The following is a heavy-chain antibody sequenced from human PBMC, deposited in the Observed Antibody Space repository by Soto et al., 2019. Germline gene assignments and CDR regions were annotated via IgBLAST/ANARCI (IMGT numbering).Heavy chain of an antibody. CDR1: GYSFTGYS. J-gene: IGHJ4*02. D-gene: IGHD3-3*01. CDR3: VREGGFCYGHTCRYFDY. Sequence: ASVKVSCKASGYSFTGYSMHWVRQAPGQGLEWMGWINPKNGATNYARKFQGWVTMIRDTSISTVYMELRNLKSDDTAVYSCVREGGFCYGHTCRYFDYWGQGTLVTVSS. CDR2: INPKNGAT. V-gene: IGHV1-2*04.